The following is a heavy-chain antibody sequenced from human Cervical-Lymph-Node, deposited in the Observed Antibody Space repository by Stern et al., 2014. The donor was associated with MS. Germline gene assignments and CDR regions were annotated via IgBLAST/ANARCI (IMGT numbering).Heavy chain of an antibody. D-gene: IGHD2-15*01. V-gene: IGHV1-18*04. J-gene: IGHJ4*02. CDR3: ARSAILRYCSGGSCYDYYFDY. CDR1: GYTFSSYG. CDR2: ISAFNGNT. Sequence: QVQLVQSGAAVKKPGASVQVSCKASGYTFSSYGIRWVRQAPGHGLEWMGWISAFNGNTNYAQSLQGRVTMTTDTSTSTAYMELRSLRSDDTAVYYCARSAILRYCSGGSCYDYYFDYWGQGTLVTVSS.